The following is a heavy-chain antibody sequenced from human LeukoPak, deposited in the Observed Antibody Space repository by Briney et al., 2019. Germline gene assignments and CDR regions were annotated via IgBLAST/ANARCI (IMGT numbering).Heavy chain of an antibody. J-gene: IGHJ4*02. CDR1: GFTFSTYA. V-gene: IGHV3-23*01. CDR3: AKDVTGRDYSGDY. CDR2: ITVIGGDA. D-gene: IGHD4-11*01. Sequence: VQPGGSLRLSCAASGFTFSTYAMSWVRQAPGKGLEWVSTITVIGGDAFYPDSVKGRFTTSRDNSKNTLYLQMNSLRAEDTAVYYCAKDVTGRDYSGDYWGQGTLVTVSS.